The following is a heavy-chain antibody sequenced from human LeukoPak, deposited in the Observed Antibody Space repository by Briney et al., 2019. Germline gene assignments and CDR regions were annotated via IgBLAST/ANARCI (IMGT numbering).Heavy chain of an antibody. V-gene: IGHV3-23*01. Sequence: GGSLRLSCAGSGFTFSNYALSWVRQAPGKGLEWVSTISASGGSTYYADSVKGRFTISRDNPKNTLYLQMNSLRADDTAVYYCAKVSSDWAPARWGQGTLVTVSS. J-gene: IGHJ4*02. CDR3: AKVSSDWAPAR. D-gene: IGHD2-21*02. CDR1: GFTFSNYA. CDR2: ISASGGST.